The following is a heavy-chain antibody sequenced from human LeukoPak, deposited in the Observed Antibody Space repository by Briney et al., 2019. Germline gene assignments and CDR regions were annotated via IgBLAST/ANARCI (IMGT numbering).Heavy chain of an antibody. D-gene: IGHD2-2*01. CDR2: ISWNSGSI. CDR1: GFTFDDYA. Sequence: PGGSPRLSCAASGFTFDDYAMHWVRQAPGKGLEWVSGISWNSGSIGYADSVKGRFTISRDNAKNSLYLQMNSLRAEDTALYYCAKGPYCSSTSCYFVGSGAFDIWGQGTMVTVSS. J-gene: IGHJ3*02. CDR3: AKGPYCSSTSCYFVGSGAFDI. V-gene: IGHV3-9*01.